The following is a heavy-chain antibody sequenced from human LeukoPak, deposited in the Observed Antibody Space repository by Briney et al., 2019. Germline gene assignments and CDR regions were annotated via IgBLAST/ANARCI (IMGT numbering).Heavy chain of an antibody. Sequence: GASVKVSCKASGGTFSSYAISWVRQAPGQGLERMGRIIPILGIANYAQKFQGRVTITADKSTSTAYMELSSLRSEDTAVYYCASRITMDGMDVWGQGTTVTVSS. J-gene: IGHJ6*02. CDR1: GGTFSSYA. CDR3: ASRITMDGMDV. V-gene: IGHV1-69*04. CDR2: IIPILGIA. D-gene: IGHD3-10*01.